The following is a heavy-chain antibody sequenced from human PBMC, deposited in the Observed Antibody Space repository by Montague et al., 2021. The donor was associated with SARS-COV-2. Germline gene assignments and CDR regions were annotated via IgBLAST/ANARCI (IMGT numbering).Heavy chain of an antibody. CDR3: ARGGGHSADYYYYGMDV. V-gene: IGHV4-39*01. J-gene: IGHJ6*02. CDR1: GASISSSENS. Sequence: SETLSLTCSVSGASISSSENSWGWIHQSPGKGLEWFGSIFYSGTTYFNPSLRSRIAISVDTSKNQFSLKVTSVTAADTAVYYCARGGGHSADYYYYGMDVWGQGTTVTVSS. D-gene: IGHD2-21*01. CDR2: IFYSGTT.